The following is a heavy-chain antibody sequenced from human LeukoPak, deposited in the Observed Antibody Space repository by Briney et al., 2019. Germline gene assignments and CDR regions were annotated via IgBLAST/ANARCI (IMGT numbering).Heavy chain of an antibody. Sequence: GASVKVSCKASGYTFTSYYMHWVRQAPGQGLEWMGIINPSGGSTSYAQKFQGRVTMTRNTSISTAYMELSSLRSEDTAVYYCARGFLGWRQKLRYFDWLFPYWGQGTLVTVSS. CDR2: INPSGGST. J-gene: IGHJ4*02. CDR1: GYTFTSYY. CDR3: ARGFLGWRQKLRYFDWLFPY. D-gene: IGHD3-9*01. V-gene: IGHV1-46*01.